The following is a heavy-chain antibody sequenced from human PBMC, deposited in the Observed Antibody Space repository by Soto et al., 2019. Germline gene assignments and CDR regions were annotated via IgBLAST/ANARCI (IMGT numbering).Heavy chain of an antibody. CDR1: GGSIRSGDYY. CDR2: IYYSGST. Sequence: SETLSLTCTVSGGSIRSGDYYWSWIRQPPGKGLESIGYIYYSGSTYYNPSLKSRVTISVDTSKNQFSLKLNSMTAADTAVYYCARHNYGSGSTYFDYWGRGTLVTVSS. J-gene: IGHJ4*02. D-gene: IGHD3-10*01. V-gene: IGHV4-30-4*01. CDR3: ARHNYGSGSTYFDY.